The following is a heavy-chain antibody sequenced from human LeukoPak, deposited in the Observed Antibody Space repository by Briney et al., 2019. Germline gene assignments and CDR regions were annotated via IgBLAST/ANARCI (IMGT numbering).Heavy chain of an antibody. D-gene: IGHD1-26*01. J-gene: IGHJ6*03. CDR1: GFTFSSYS. V-gene: IGHV3-21*01. Sequence: GGSLRLSCAASGFTFSSYSMNWVRQAPGKGLEWVSSISSSSSYIYYADSVKGRFTISRDNAKNSLYLQMNSLRAEDTAVYYCARVGATTYYMDVWGKGTTVTVSS. CDR3: ARVGATTYYMDV. CDR2: ISSSSSYI.